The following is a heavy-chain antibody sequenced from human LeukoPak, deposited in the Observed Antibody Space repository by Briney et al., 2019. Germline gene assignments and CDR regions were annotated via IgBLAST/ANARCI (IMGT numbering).Heavy chain of an antibody. J-gene: IGHJ4*02. CDR3: ARHLKTDMVKAHFDY. D-gene: IGHD5-18*01. V-gene: IGHV4-59*08. CDR2: IYYSGTT. Sequence: SETLSLTCTVSGGSISYYYWSWIRQRPGQGLEWVGYIYYSGTTNYNPSLKSRVTISVDTSKNQFSLKLSSVTAADTAVYYCARHLKTDMVKAHFDYWGQGTLVTVSS. CDR1: GGSISYYY.